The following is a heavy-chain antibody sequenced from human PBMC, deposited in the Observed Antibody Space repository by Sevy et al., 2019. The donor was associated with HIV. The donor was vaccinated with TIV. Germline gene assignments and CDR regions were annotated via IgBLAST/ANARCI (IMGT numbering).Heavy chain of an antibody. V-gene: IGHV3-48*02. CDR1: GFTFSSYS. D-gene: IGHD3-3*01. J-gene: IGHJ4*02. CDR3: ARASLFAGFPYYFDY. Sequence: GGSLRLSCAASGFTFSSYSMNWVRQAPGEGLEWVSYISSSSSTIYYADSVKGRFTISRDNAKNSLYLQMNSLRDEDTAVYYCARASLFAGFPYYFDYWGQGTLVTVSS. CDR2: ISSSSSTI.